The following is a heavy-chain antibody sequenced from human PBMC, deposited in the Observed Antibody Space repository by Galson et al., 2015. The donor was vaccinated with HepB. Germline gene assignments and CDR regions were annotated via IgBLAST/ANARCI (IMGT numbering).Heavy chain of an antibody. CDR1: GFTFSDYY. CDR2: ISSSTIYT. Sequence: SLRLSCAASGFTFSDYYMSWICQAPGRGLEWLSYISSSTIYTNYADSVKGRFTNSRDNVKNSMYLQMNSLRAEDTAVYYCARVADSDYGDHAHFDSWGLGTLVTVSS. J-gene: IGHJ4*02. V-gene: IGHV3-11*06. CDR3: ARVADSDYGDHAHFDS. D-gene: IGHD4-17*01.